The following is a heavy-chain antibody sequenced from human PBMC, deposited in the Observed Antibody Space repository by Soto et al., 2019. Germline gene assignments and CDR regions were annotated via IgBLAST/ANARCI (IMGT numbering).Heavy chain of an antibody. CDR3: ATVPSSSGPS. CDR2: IKPKSEGETA. V-gene: IGHV3-15*07. J-gene: IGHJ4*02. D-gene: IGHD6-19*01. Sequence: EMQLVQSGGGLVKPGGSLRLSCVASRFNFSAAWLNWLRQAPGKGLAWVGRIKPKSEGETADYTAPVRGRFTISRDDSQHTLHLQMDSLKAEDTAVYYCATVPSSSGPSWGLGVLVTVSS. CDR1: RFNFSAAW.